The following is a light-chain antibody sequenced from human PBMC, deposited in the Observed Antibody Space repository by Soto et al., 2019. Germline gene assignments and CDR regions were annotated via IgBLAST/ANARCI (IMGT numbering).Light chain of an antibody. CDR1: QGISSY. J-gene: IGKJ5*01. Sequence: AIKMTKSPSSLSGSKRDIVTISCRASQGISSYLAWYQQKPGKAPKLLIYAASTLQSGVPSRFSGSGSGTDFTLTISCLQSEDFATYYCQQYYSDPTISFGHGTRLEIK. V-gene: IGKV1-8*01. CDR3: QQYYSDPTIS. CDR2: AAS.